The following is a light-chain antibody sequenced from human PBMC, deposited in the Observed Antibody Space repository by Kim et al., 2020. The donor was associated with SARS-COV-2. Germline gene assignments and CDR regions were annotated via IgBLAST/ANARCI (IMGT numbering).Light chain of an antibody. CDR3: QVWDSGSDQWV. V-gene: IGLV3-21*04. J-gene: IGLJ3*02. CDR2: YDT. CDR1: DIGTKS. Sequence: SYELTQPPSVSEAPGKTATITCGGDDIGTKSVHWYQQKPGQAPVLVIYYDTDRPSGIPERFSASNSGNTATLTVSRVEAGDAADYYCQVWDSGSDQWVFG.